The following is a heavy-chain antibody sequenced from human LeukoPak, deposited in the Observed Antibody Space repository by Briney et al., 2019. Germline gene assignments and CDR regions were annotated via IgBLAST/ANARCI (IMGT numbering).Heavy chain of an antibody. CDR1: GGSFSGYY. D-gene: IGHD3-10*02. CDR2: INHSGST. V-gene: IGHV4-34*01. Sequence: PETLSLTCAVYGGSFSGYYWSWIRQPPGKGLEWIGEINHSGSTNYNPSLKSRVTISVDTSKNQFSLKLSSVTAADTAVYYCASRLFYYFDYWGQGTLVTVSS. CDR3: ASRLFYYFDY. J-gene: IGHJ4*02.